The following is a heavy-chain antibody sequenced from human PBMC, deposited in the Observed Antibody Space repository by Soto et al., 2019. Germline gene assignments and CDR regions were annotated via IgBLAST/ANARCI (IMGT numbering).Heavy chain of an antibody. V-gene: IGHV1-3*01. CDR1: GYSFTSYA. D-gene: IGHD3-9*01. Sequence: QVRLVQSGTEVKKPGASMKLSCKASGYSFTSYAIHWERRAPGQRLEWMGWIFAGNGDTEYSPKFQDRVTITRDTSASTTYIQLTSLGSEDTAVYYCARNVPHTGYYNHWGPGTLVTVSS. CDR3: ARNVPHTGYYNH. CDR2: IFAGNGDT. J-gene: IGHJ5*02.